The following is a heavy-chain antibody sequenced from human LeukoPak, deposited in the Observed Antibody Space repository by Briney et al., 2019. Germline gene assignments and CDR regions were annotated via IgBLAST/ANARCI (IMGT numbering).Heavy chain of an antibody. J-gene: IGHJ4*02. CDR3: ARDATGMGAY. V-gene: IGHV1-46*01. Sequence: GASVKVSCKAPGYTFSSYYMHWVRQAPGQGLEWMGIINPSGGSTSYAQKFQGRVTMTRDTFTSTVYMELSSLRSEDTAVYYCARDATGMGAYWGQGTLVTVTS. CDR2: INPSGGST. D-gene: IGHD1-1*01. CDR1: GYTFSSYY.